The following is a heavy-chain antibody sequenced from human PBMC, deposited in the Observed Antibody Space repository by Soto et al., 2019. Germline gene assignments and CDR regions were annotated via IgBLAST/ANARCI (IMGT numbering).Heavy chain of an antibody. CDR1: GFTFSSYG. CDR3: ARPDYGGNSVYWYFDL. V-gene: IGHV3-33*01. D-gene: IGHD4-17*01. J-gene: IGHJ2*01. Sequence: QVQLVESGGGVVQPGRSLRLSCAASGFTFSSYGMHWVRQAPGKGLEWVAVIWYDGSNKYYADSVKGRFTISRDNSKNTLYLQMNSLRAEDTAVYYCARPDYGGNSVYWYFDLWGRGTLVTVSS. CDR2: IWYDGSNK.